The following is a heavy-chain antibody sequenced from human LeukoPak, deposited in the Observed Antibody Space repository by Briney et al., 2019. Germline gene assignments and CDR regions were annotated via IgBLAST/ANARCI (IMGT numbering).Heavy chain of an antibody. Sequence: GGSLRLSCAASGFTFSSSAMNWVRQAPGKGLEWVSTLSSSGASTYYADSVKGRFTISRDNAKNSLYLQMNSLRAEDTAVYYCARGPSPPLLWFGELLSHWGQGTLVTVSS. D-gene: IGHD3-10*01. CDR2: LSSSGAST. J-gene: IGHJ4*02. CDR1: GFTFSSSA. V-gene: IGHV3-23*01. CDR3: ARGPSPPLLWFGELLSH.